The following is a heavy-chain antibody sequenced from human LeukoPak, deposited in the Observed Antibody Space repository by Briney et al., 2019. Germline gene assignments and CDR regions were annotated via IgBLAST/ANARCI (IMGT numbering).Heavy chain of an antibody. V-gene: IGHV4-34*01. D-gene: IGHD3-9*01. Sequence: SETLSLTCAVYGGSFSGYYWSWIRQPPGKGLEWIGEINHRGSTNYNPSLKSRVTISVDTSKNQFSLKLSSVTAADTAVYYCARGGQYYDILTGYYTGRVPFDYWGQGTLVTVSS. CDR1: GGSFSGYY. J-gene: IGHJ4*02. CDR2: INHRGST. CDR3: ARGGQYYDILTGYYTGRVPFDY.